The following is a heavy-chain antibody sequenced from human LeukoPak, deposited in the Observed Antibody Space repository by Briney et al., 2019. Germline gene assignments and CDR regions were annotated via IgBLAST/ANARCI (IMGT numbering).Heavy chain of an antibody. V-gene: IGHV1-18*01. J-gene: IGHJ4*02. D-gene: IGHD6-19*01. Sequence: ASVKVSCKASGYTFTSIGISWVRQAPGQGLEWMGWISPYNGNTEYAQKFQGRVIMTRDTSTNTAYMELRSLGSDDTAVYYCARSSSIAVAGTSGYWGQGTLVTVSS. CDR3: ARSSSIAVAGTSGY. CDR2: ISPYNGNT. CDR1: GYTFTSIG.